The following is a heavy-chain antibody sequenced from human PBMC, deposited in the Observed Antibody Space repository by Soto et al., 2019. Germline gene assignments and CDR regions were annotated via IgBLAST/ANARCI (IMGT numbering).Heavy chain of an antibody. CDR1: GGSISSSNW. CDR3: AVGTNYYGDYDGYYYYGMDV. CDR2: IYHSGST. J-gene: IGHJ6*02. D-gene: IGHD4-17*01. V-gene: IGHV4-4*02. Sequence: QVQLQESGPGLVKPSGTLSLTCAVSGGSISSSNWWSWVRQPPGKGLEWIGEIYHSGSTNYNPSLKSRVTISVDKSKNQFSLKLSSVTAADTAVYYCAVGTNYYGDYDGYYYYGMDVWGQGTTVTVSS.